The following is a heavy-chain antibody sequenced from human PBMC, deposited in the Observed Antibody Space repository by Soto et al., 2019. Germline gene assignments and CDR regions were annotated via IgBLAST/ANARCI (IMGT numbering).Heavy chain of an antibody. CDR1: GYSISGGYY. CDR3: ARSQTFGGSSDTDFDY. J-gene: IGHJ4*02. V-gene: IGHV4-38-2*01. Sequence: SETLSLTCAVSGYSISGGYYWAWIRQPPGKGLEWIGSIYHTGSTYYNPSLKSRVTISVDTSKNQFSLKLSSVTAADTAVYYCARSQTFGGSSDTDFDYWPQVTLVTVSS. CDR2: IYHTGST. D-gene: IGHD1-26*01.